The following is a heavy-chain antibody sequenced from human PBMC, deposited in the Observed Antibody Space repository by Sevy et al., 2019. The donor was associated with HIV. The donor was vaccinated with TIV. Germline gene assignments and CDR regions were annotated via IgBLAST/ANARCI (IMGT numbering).Heavy chain of an antibody. CDR1: GGSISSGGYY. V-gene: IGHV4-31*03. Sequence: SETLSLTCTVSGGSISSGGYYWSWIRQYPGKGLEWIGYIYYSGSTYYNPSLKSRVTISVDTSKNQFSLKLSSVTAADTAVYYCARSPLYSSSWYTWFDPWGQGTLVTVSS. J-gene: IGHJ5*02. D-gene: IGHD6-13*01. CDR3: ARSPLYSSSWYTWFDP. CDR2: IYYSGST.